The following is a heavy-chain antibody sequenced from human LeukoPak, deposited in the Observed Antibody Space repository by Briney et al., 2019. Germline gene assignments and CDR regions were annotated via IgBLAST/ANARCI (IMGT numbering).Heavy chain of an antibody. J-gene: IGHJ4*02. D-gene: IGHD2-15*01. CDR1: GFTFSNYG. CDR3: AKCSGGSCYPSYFDY. V-gene: IGHV3-23*01. Sequence: TGGSLRLSCVASGFTFSNYGMNWVRQAPGKGLEWVSAISGSGGSTYYADSVKGRFTISRDNSKNTLYLQMNSLRAEDTAVYYCAKCSGGSCYPSYFDYWGQGTLVTVSS. CDR2: ISGSGGST.